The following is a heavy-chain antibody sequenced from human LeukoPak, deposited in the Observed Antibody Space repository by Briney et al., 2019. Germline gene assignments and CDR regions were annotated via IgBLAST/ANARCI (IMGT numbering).Heavy chain of an antibody. V-gene: IGHV3-9*01. CDR1: GFTFDDYS. D-gene: IGHD5-12*01. Sequence: SLRLSCAASGFTFDDYSMHWVRQAPGKGLEWVSGISWNSGSAGYADSVKGRFTISRDSAKNSLYLQVNSLRTEDTALYYCAKDRTYSAYAALDYWGQGTLVTVSS. J-gene: IGHJ4*02. CDR2: ISWNSGSA. CDR3: AKDRTYSAYAALDY.